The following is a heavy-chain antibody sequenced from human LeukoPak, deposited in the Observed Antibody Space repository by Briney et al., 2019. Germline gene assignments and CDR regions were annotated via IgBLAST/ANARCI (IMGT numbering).Heavy chain of an antibody. V-gene: IGHV3-9*01. CDR2: ISWNSGSI. Sequence: GGSLRLSCAASGFTFDDYAMHWVRQAPGKGLEWVSGISWNSGSIVYADSVKGRFTISRDNAKNSLYLQMNSLRAEDTALYYCAKGQPTRYSSSWYFDYWGQGTLVTVSS. D-gene: IGHD6-13*01. CDR3: AKGQPTRYSSSWYFDY. CDR1: GFTFDDYA. J-gene: IGHJ4*02.